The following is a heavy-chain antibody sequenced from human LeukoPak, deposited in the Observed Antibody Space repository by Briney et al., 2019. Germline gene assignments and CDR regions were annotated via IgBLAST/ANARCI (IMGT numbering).Heavy chain of an antibody. D-gene: IGHD2/OR15-2a*01. CDR2: IKQDGSAK. CDR1: AFTVSDYW. V-gene: IGHV3-7*01. CDR3: VRGAYYAAY. Sequence: GGSLRLSCAASAFTVSDYWMSWVRQTPGKGLEWVANIKQDGSAKYYMGSVKGRFIISRDNVKNALYLQMNSLRVEDTGVYYCVRGAYYAAYWGQGTLVTVSS. J-gene: IGHJ4*02.